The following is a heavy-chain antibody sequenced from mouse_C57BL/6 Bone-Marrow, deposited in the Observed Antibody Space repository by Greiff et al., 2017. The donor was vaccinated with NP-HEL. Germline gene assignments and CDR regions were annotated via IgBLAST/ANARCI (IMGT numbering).Heavy chain of an antibody. J-gene: IGHJ3*01. V-gene: IGHV8-12*01. CDR1: GFSLSTSGMG. Sequence: QVTLKESGPGILQPAQTLSLTCSFSGFSLSTSGMGVSWIRQPSGKGLEWLAHLSWDDDKRYHPSLKSRLTISKDTSRNQVFLKITSVDTADTATCSWARSLYTRFAYWGQGTLVTVSS. CDR2: LSWDDDK. CDR3: ARSLYTRFAY.